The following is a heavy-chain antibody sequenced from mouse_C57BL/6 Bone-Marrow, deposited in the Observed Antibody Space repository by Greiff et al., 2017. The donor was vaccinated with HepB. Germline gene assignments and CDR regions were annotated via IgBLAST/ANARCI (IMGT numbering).Heavy chain of an antibody. J-gene: IGHJ4*01. CDR2: IDPENGDT. D-gene: IGHD2-4*01. CDR1: GFNIKDDY. CDR3: TTRYEYDVAYYAMDY. Sequence: EVQLQQSGAELVRPGASVKLSCTASGFNIKDDYMHWVKQRPEQGLEWIGWIDPENGDTEYASKFQGKATITADTSSNTAYLQLSSLTSEDTAVYYCTTRYEYDVAYYAMDYWGQGTSVTVSS. V-gene: IGHV14-4*01.